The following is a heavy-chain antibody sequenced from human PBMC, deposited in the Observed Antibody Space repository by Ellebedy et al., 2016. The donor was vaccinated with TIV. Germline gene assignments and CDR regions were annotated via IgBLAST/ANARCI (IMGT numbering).Heavy chain of an antibody. Sequence: GESLKISCAASGFTFSNYVMSWVRQAPGKGLEWVSTISAGGGATYYADSVKGRFNISRDNSENTLYLQMNSLRAEDTAVYYCAKVGRRYYESSGDPWGQGSLVTASS. CDR1: GFTFSNYV. V-gene: IGHV3-23*01. D-gene: IGHD3-22*01. J-gene: IGHJ5*02. CDR2: ISAGGGAT. CDR3: AKVGRRYYESSGDP.